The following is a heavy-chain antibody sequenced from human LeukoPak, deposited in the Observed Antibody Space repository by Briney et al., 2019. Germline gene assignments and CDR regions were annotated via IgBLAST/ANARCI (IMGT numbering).Heavy chain of an antibody. Sequence: GGSLRLSCAASGFTFSSYEMNWVRQAPGKGLEWVSYISSSGSTIYYADSVKGRFTISRDNVKNSLYLQMNSLRAEDTAVYYCARVGSTWYEDYWGQGTLVTVSS. J-gene: IGHJ4*02. CDR2: ISSSGSTI. CDR3: ARVGSTWYEDY. CDR1: GFTFSSYE. V-gene: IGHV3-48*03. D-gene: IGHD6-13*01.